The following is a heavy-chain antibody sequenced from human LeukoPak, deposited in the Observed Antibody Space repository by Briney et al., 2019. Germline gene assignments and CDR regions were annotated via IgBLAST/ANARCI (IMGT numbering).Heavy chain of an antibody. D-gene: IGHD3-3*01. V-gene: IGHV1-8*01. CDR3: ARVRITIFGVVIIPPDY. CDR1: GYTFTSYD. J-gene: IGHJ4*02. Sequence: PSVKVSCKASGYTFTSYDINWVRQAPGQGLEWMGWMNPNSGNTGYAQKFQGRVTMTRNTSISTAYMELSSLRSEDTAVYYCARVRITIFGVVIIPPDYWGRGTLVTVSS. CDR2: MNPNSGNT.